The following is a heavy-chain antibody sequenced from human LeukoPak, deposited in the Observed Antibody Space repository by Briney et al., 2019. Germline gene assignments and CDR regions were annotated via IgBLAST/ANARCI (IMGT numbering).Heavy chain of an antibody. CDR3: AKGGGNPYYFDY. J-gene: IGHJ4*02. CDR2: ISWNSGSI. V-gene: IGHV3-9*01. D-gene: IGHD3-3*01. Sequence: PGGSLRLSCAASGFTFDDYATHWVRQAPGKGLEWVSGISWNSGSIGYADSVKGRFTISRDNAKNSLYLQMNSLRAEDTALYYCAKGGGNPYYFDYWGQGTLVTVSS. CDR1: GFTFDDYA.